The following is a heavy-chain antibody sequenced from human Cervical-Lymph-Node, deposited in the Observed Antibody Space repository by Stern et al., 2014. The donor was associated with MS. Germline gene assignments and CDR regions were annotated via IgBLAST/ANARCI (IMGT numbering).Heavy chain of an antibody. V-gene: IGHV4-59*01. CDR1: GGSISNFY. CDR2: LAYSGNT. Sequence: QVQLQESGPGLVKPSETLSLTCTVSGGSISNFYWSWIRQPTGKGLEWIACLAYSGNTNYIPSLKSRVTISIDTSKIQFSLKLSSVTAADTAVYYCARTIVGTTDWYFDLWGRGTLVTVSS. J-gene: IGHJ2*01. CDR3: ARTIVGTTDWYFDL. D-gene: IGHD1-26*01.